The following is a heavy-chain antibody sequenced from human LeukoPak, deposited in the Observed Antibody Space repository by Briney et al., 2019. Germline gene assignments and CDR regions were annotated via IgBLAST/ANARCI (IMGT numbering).Heavy chain of an antibody. J-gene: IGHJ4*02. CDR2: INHSGST. D-gene: IGHD2-15*01. Sequence: SETLSLTCTVSGGPFSSSSYHWGWIRQPPGKGLEWIGEINHSGSTNYNPSLKSRVTISVDTSKNQFSLKLSSVTAADTAVYYCARGSQSLGYCSGGSCRAKIFDYWGQGTLVTVSS. CDR1: GGPFSSSSYH. CDR3: ARGSQSLGYCSGGSCRAKIFDY. V-gene: IGHV4-39*07.